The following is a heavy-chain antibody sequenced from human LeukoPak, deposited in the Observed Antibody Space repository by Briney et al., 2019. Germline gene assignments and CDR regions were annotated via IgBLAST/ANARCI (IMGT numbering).Heavy chain of an antibody. J-gene: IGHJ2*01. CDR1: GYTFIHYY. D-gene: IGHD3-10*01. V-gene: IGHV1-2*02. CDR2: INPDSGDR. CDR3: ARGRSVNVARGPLFHL. Sequence: ASVKVSCKASGYTFIHYYIHWVRQVPGRGLEWMGWINPDSGDRSFAQGLQGRLTLTRDMSISTVYMELSSLTSDDTAVYYCARGRSVNVARGPLFHLWGRGTLVTVSS.